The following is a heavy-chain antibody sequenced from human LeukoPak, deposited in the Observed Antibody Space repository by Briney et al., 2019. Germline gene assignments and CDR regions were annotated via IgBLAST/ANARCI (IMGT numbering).Heavy chain of an antibody. Sequence: SQTLSLTCTVSGGSISSGGYYWGWIRQHPGKGLEWIGYIYYSGSTYYNPSLKSRVTISVDTSKNQFSLKLSSVTAADTAVYYCAREERGSSWFIDYWGQGTLVTVSS. V-gene: IGHV4-31*03. CDR3: AREERGSSWFIDY. CDR2: IYYSGST. CDR1: GGSISSGGYY. D-gene: IGHD6-13*01. J-gene: IGHJ4*02.